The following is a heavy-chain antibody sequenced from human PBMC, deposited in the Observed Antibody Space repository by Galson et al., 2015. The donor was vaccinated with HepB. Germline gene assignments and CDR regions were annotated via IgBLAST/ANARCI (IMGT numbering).Heavy chain of an antibody. Sequence: SLRLSCAASGFIVSSDYMSWVRQTPGKGLEWVPTIHTDDRTFYADSVKGRFTISRDNSKNILHLQMDSLRAEDTGIYYCGRAIFGNLIGYWGQGTLVTASS. J-gene: IGHJ4*02. D-gene: IGHD3-3*01. CDR3: GRAIFGNLIGY. V-gene: IGHV3-66*01. CDR2: IHTDDRT. CDR1: GFIVSSDY.